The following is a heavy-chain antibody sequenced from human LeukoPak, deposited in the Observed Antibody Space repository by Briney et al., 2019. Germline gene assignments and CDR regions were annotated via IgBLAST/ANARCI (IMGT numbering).Heavy chain of an antibody. D-gene: IGHD4-17*01. CDR2: IYHTGNI. CDR3: GGYGDPEYFQH. V-gene: IGHV4-59*01. CDR1: GASITSYY. J-gene: IGHJ1*01. Sequence: SETLSLTCAVSGASITSYYWTWIRQPPGKGLEWIGYIYHTGNIKYNPSLNSRVTISIDTSKNQFSLKLSSVTAADTAVYYCGGYGDPEYFQHWGQGTLVTVSS.